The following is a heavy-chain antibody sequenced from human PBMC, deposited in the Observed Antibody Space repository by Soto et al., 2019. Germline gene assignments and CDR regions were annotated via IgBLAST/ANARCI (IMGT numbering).Heavy chain of an antibody. V-gene: IGHV1-69*01. D-gene: IGHD3-10*01. Sequence: QVQLVQSGVEVKKPGSSVRVSCKASGDTFKNSVISWVRQAPGQGLEWMGGTIPLFGTTDYAQKFQGRLTITTDESTTTAYMEVSRLTSEDTAVYDCVAERDFGKLSVVWGQGTTVIVSS. J-gene: IGHJ6*02. CDR2: TIPLFGTT. CDR3: VAERDFGKLSVV. CDR1: GDTFKNSV.